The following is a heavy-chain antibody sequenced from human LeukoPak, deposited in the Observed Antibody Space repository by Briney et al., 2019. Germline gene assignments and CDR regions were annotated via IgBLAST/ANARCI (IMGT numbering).Heavy chain of an antibody. J-gene: IGHJ3*02. CDR3: ARPTVTTYAFDI. Sequence: SETLSLTCTVSGGSISSYYWSWIRQPPGKGLEWIGYIYYSGSTNYNPSLKSRVTISVDTPKNQFSLKLSSVTAADTAVYYCARPTVTTYAFDIWGQGTMVTVSS. CDR1: GGSISSYY. V-gene: IGHV4-59*01. CDR2: IYYSGST. D-gene: IGHD4-17*01.